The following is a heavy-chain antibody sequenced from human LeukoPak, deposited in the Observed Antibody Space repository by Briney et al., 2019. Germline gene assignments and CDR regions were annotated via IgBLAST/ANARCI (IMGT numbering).Heavy chain of an antibody. CDR2: IYYSGTT. Sequence: ASETLSLTCTVSGGSISSGGYYWSWIRQHPGKGPEWIGYIYYSGTTYYNPSLKSRVTISVDTSKNQFSLKLSSVTAADTAVYYCAREDCRSTRCSSGGWFDPWGQGTLVTVSS. D-gene: IGHD2-2*01. V-gene: IGHV4-31*03. J-gene: IGHJ5*02. CDR1: GGSISSGGYY. CDR3: AREDCRSTRCSSGGWFDP.